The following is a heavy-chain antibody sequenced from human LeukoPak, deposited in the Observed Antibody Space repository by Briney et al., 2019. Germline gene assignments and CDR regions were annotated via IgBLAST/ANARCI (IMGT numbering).Heavy chain of an antibody. CDR3: ARGESYRFDY. V-gene: IGHV3-30-3*01. Sequence: GGSLRLSCVASGFNFGVYAIHWVRQAPGKGLEWVSVISYDGGKKYYTDSVKGRFTISRDNSKSTLYLQMSSLRVEDSAIYYCARGESYRFDYWGQGTLVTVSP. CDR2: ISYDGGKK. CDR1: GFNFGVYA. D-gene: IGHD3-16*02. J-gene: IGHJ4*02.